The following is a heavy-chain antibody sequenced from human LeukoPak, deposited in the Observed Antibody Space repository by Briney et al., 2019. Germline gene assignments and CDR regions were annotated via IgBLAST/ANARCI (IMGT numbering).Heavy chain of an antibody. CDR2: IIPIFGTG. D-gene: IGHD3-22*01. J-gene: IGHJ4*02. CDR1: GGTFSSYA. Sequence: SVKVSCKASGGTFSSYAISWVRQAPGQGLEWMGGIIPIFGTGNYAQKFQGRVTITADESTSTAYMELSSLRSEDTAVYYCARDGDSSGYYLHYFDYWGRGTLVTVSS. V-gene: IGHV1-69*01. CDR3: ARDGDSSGYYLHYFDY.